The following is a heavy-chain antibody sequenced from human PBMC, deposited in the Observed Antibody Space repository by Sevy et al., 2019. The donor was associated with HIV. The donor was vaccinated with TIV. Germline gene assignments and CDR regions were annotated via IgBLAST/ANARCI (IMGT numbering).Heavy chain of an antibody. D-gene: IGHD1-7*01. CDR2: INQDGSEK. CDR1: GFTFSNYW. CDR3: AGKPITGSKTDYFYS. V-gene: IGHV3-7*01. Sequence: GGSLRLSCAASGFTFSNYWMSWVRQAPGKGLECVANINQDGSEKYYLDSVKGRFIVTRDNAKNLMYLQMNSLRAEDSVLYYFAGKPITGSKTDYFYSWGQGTLVTVSS. J-gene: IGHJ4*02.